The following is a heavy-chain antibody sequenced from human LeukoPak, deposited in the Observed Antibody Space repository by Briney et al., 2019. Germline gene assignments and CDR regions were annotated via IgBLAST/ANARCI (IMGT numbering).Heavy chain of an antibody. CDR2: IKQDGSEK. J-gene: IGHJ5*02. Sequence: GGSLRLSCAASGFTFGTYWMGWVRQAPGKGLEWVANIKQDGSEKSYVDSVKGRFTISRDNAKNSLYLQMNSLRAEDTALYYCAKDRGGQWLLSGWFDPWGQGTLVTVSS. CDR1: GFTFGTYW. V-gene: IGHV3-7*03. CDR3: AKDRGGQWLLSGWFDP. D-gene: IGHD6-19*01.